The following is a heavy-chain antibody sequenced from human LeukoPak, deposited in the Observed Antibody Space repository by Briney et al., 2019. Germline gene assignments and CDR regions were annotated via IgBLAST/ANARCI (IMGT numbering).Heavy chain of an antibody. CDR2: ILPDGSA. CDR1: GFPFSNHA. D-gene: IGHD1-26*01. V-gene: IGHV3-23*01. CDR3: AKGTGLGSYDF. Sequence: GGSLRLSCTTSGFPFSNHAMAWVRQASGKGLEWVSGILPDGSAYYADHVKGRFTISRDNSRSTLYLQLTSLKSEDTAAYYCAKGTGLGSYDFWGQGTLVTVSS. J-gene: IGHJ4*02.